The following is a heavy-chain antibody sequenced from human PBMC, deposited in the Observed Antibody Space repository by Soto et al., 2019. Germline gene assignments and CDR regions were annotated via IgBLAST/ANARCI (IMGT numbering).Heavy chain of an antibody. V-gene: IGHV1-69*13. Sequence: ASVKVSCKASGGTFSSYAISWVRQAPGQGLEWMGGIIPIFGTANYAQKFQGRVTITADESTSTAYMELSSLRSEDTAVYYCASTLGYCSSTSCYAWPDDAFDIWGQGTMVTVSS. CDR1: GGTFSSYA. CDR2: IIPIFGTA. J-gene: IGHJ3*02. CDR3: ASTLGYCSSTSCYAWPDDAFDI. D-gene: IGHD2-2*01.